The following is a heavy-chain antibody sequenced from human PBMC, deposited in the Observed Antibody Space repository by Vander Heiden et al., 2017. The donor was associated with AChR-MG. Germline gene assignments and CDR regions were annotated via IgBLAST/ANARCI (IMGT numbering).Heavy chain of an antibody. D-gene: IGHD3-10*01. CDR2: INHSGST. Sequence: QVQLQQWGAGLLTPSETLSLTCAVYGGSFSGYYWCWFRQPPGKGLEWIGEINHSGSTNYNPSLKSRVTISVDTSKNQFSLKLSSVTAADTAVYYCAREGGSGSYYNGGFDYWGQGTLVTVSS. CDR3: AREGGSGSYYNGGFDY. J-gene: IGHJ4*02. V-gene: IGHV4-34*01. CDR1: GGSFSGYY.